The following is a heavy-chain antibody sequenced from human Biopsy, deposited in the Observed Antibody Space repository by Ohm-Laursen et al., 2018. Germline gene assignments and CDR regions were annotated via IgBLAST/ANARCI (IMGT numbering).Heavy chain of an antibody. D-gene: IGHD3-22*01. Sequence: SSVKVSCKASGYTFTNYNVNWARQATGQGLEWMGWRNPNSGNTGYAQKFQGRVTMTRNTSISTAYMELSSLTSVDTAVYYCARDFNYDGGGSFNFDYWGQGTLVTVSS. V-gene: IGHV1-8*01. CDR1: GYTFTNYN. CDR3: ARDFNYDGGGSFNFDY. J-gene: IGHJ4*02. CDR2: RNPNSGNT.